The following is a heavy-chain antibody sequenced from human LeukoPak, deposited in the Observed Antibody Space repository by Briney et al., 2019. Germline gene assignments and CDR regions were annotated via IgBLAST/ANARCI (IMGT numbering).Heavy chain of an antibody. CDR1: GGSISSYY. V-gene: IGHV4-59*08. D-gene: IGHD6-13*01. CDR3: ARHRRRSSSWFADAFDI. Sequence: SETLSLTCTVSGGSISSYYWSWIRQPPGKGLEWIGYVYYSGSTNYNPSLKSRVTISVDTSKNQFSLKLSSVTAADTAVYYCARHRRRSSSWFADAFDIWGQGTMVTVSS. CDR2: VYYSGST. J-gene: IGHJ3*02.